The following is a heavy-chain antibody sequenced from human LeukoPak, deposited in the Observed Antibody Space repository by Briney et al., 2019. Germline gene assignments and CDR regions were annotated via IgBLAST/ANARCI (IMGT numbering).Heavy chain of an antibody. Sequence: GASVKVSCKVSGYTLTELSMHWVRQAPGKGLEWMGGFDPEDGETIHAQKFQGRVTMTEDTSTDTAYMELSSLRSEDTAVYYCATIVVVKGPDAFDIWGQGTMVTVSS. CDR3: ATIVVVKGPDAFDI. D-gene: IGHD3-22*01. CDR1: GYTLTELS. V-gene: IGHV1-24*01. CDR2: FDPEDGET. J-gene: IGHJ3*02.